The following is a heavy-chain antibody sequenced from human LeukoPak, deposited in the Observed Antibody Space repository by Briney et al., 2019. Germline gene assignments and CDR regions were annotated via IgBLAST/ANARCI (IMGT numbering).Heavy chain of an antibody. CDR1: GFTFSSYG. D-gene: IGHD1-14*01. CDR2: ISDSSGNI. CDR3: AKHTQNQGGFFAP. V-gene: IGHV3-23*01. Sequence: GGSLRLSCAASGFTFSSYGMTWVRQAPGKGLEWVSSISDSSGNIQSADSVKGRFTSSRDNAKNTLYLQMNSLRAEDTAEYYCAKHTQNQGGFFAPWGQGTLVTVSS. J-gene: IGHJ5*02.